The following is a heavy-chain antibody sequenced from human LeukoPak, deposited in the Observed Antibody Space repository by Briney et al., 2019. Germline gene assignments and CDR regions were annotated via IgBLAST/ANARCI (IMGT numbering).Heavy chain of an antibody. CDR2: ISRDGSTP. J-gene: IGHJ4*02. Sequence: GGSLRLSCVASGFIFDDSLMHWVRQAPGKGLEWISLISRDGSTPYYADSVKGGFTISRDNSKNSLFLQMNSLTPEDTAVYYCARDIRGNYFDSWGQGTLVTVSS. D-gene: IGHD3-16*01. CDR3: ARDIRGNYFDS. V-gene: IGHV3-43*01. CDR1: GFIFDDSL.